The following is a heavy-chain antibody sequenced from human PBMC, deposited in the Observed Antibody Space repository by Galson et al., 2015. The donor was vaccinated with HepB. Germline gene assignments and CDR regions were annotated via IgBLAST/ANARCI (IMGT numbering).Heavy chain of an antibody. Sequence: SVKVSCKASGYTFTGYYMHWVRQAPGQGLEWMGWINPNSGGTNYAQKFQGRVTVTRDTSISTAYMELSRLRSDDTAVYYCARDYDFWSGYYRPRGNWFDPWGQGTLVTVSS. CDR2: INPNSGGT. CDR1: GYTFTGYY. CDR3: ARDYDFWSGYYRPRGNWFDP. D-gene: IGHD3-3*01. V-gene: IGHV1-2*02. J-gene: IGHJ5*02.